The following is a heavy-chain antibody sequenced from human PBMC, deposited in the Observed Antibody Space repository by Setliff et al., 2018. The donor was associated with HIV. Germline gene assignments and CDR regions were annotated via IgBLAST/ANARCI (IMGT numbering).Heavy chain of an antibody. D-gene: IGHD3-16*02. V-gene: IGHV4-38-2*01. J-gene: IGHJ4*03. CDR3: ARGRFVGFDY. CDR1: GYSMSSGYY. CDR2: VYHTGST. Sequence: PSETLSLTCGVSGYSMSSGYYWGWIRQPPGKGLEWIGNVYHTGSTYYNPSLKSRVTISVDTSKNQFSLKLSSVTAADTAVYYCARGRFVGFDYWGQGTMVTVSS.